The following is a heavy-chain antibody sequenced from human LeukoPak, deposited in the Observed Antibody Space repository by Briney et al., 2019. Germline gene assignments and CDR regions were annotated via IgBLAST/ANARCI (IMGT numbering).Heavy chain of an antibody. CDR3: VRVKGSYFDY. CDR2: ISSSGSAI. V-gene: IGHV3-48*01. J-gene: IGHJ4*02. D-gene: IGHD2-15*01. CDR1: GFPLSSYS. Sequence: GGSLRLSCAASGFPLSSYSINWVRQAPGKGLEWVSYISSSGSAIYCVDSVKGRFTVSRDNAKNSLFLQMNSPRAEDTAVYYCVRVKGSYFDYWGQGALVTVSS.